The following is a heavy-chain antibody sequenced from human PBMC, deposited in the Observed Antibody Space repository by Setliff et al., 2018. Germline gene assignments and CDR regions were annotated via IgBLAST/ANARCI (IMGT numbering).Heavy chain of an antibody. CDR3: ARVRRQWLARAFDI. J-gene: IGHJ3*02. CDR1: GGSFSGYY. CDR2: INHSGST. V-gene: IGHV4-34*01. Sequence: SETLSLTCAVYGGSFSGYYWSWIRQPPGKGLEWIGEINHSGSTNYNPSLKSRVTISVDTSKNQFSLKLSSVTAADTAMYYCARVRRQWLARAFDIWGQGTMVTVSS. D-gene: IGHD6-19*01.